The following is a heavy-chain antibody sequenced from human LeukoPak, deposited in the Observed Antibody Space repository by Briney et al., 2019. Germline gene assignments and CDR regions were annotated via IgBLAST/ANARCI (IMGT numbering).Heavy chain of an antibody. V-gene: IGHV4-59*12. CDR2: IYYSGST. CDR3: ARFGYSGYDCYFDY. CDR1: GGSISSYY. J-gene: IGHJ4*02. Sequence: PSETLSLTCTVSGGSISSYYWSWIRQPPGKGLEWIGSIYYSGSTYYNPSLKSRVTISVDTSKNQFSLKLSSVTAADTAVYYCARFGYSGYDCYFDYWGQGTLVTVSS. D-gene: IGHD5-12*01.